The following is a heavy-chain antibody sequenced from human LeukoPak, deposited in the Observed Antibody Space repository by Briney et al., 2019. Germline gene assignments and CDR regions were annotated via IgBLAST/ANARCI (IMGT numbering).Heavy chain of an antibody. Sequence: GASVRVSCKASGYTFNSYGISWVRQAPGQGLEWMGYINAYDGNTNYAQNFQGRVTMTTDTSTTTGYMELRSLRSDDTAVYYCARVGTITIFGGDYWGQGTLVTVSS. D-gene: IGHD3-3*01. CDR2: INAYDGNT. CDR1: GYTFNSYG. CDR3: ARVGTITIFGGDY. V-gene: IGHV1-18*01. J-gene: IGHJ4*02.